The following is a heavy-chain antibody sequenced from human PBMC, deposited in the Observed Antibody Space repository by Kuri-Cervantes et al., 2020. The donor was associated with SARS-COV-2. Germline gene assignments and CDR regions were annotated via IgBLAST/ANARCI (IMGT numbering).Heavy chain of an antibody. CDR3: ARLRSDFWSAVVRRYYYYGMDV. D-gene: IGHD3-3*01. Sequence: ETLSLTCAASGFTFSSXWMHWVRQAPGKGLEWVSGISWNRGSIGYGDSVKGRFTISRDNDKNSLYLQMDSLRAEETAVYYCARLRSDFWSAVVRRYYYYGMDVWGQGNTVTVSS. CDR2: ISWNRGSI. CDR1: GFTFSSXW. J-gene: IGHJ6*02. V-gene: IGHV3-48*04.